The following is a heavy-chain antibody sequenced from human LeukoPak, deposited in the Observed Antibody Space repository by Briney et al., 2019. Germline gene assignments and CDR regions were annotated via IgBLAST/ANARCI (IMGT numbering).Heavy chain of an antibody. V-gene: IGHV3-15*01. Sequence: GGSLTLSCPASGFTFSNAWMSWLRQAPGKGLEWVGRIKSKTDGGTTDYAAPVKGRFTISRDDSKNTLYLQMNSLKTEDTAVYYCTPDPRGQWLATVYWGPGTLVTVSS. CDR3: TPDPRGQWLATVY. D-gene: IGHD6-19*01. CDR1: GFTFSNAW. J-gene: IGHJ4*02. CDR2: IKSKTDGGTT.